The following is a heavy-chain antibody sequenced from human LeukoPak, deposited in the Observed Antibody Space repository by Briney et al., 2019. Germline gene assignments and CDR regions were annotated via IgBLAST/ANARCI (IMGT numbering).Heavy chain of an antibody. J-gene: IGHJ4*02. D-gene: IGHD1-26*01. CDR2: INDNGGRT. Sequence: GGSLRLSCSASGFTFSRYAMHWVRQAPGKGLEYVSGINDNGGRTHYGDSVKGRFSISRDNSKNTLHLQMSTLRAEDTALYYCVKDVGGSYAFDYWGQGILVTVAA. V-gene: IGHV3-64D*09. CDR1: GFTFSRYA. CDR3: VKDVGGSYAFDY.